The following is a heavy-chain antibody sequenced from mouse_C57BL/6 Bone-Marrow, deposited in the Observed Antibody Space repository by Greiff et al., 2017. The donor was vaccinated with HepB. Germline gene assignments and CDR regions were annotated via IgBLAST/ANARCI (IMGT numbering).Heavy chain of an antibody. J-gene: IGHJ4*01. Sequence: ESGPGLVKPSQSLSLTCSVTGYSITSGYYWNWIRQFPGNKLEWMGYISYDGSNNYNPSLKNRISITRDTSKNQFFLKLNSVTTEDTATYYCARDEIYSNYVSYAMDYWGQGTSVTVSS. CDR2: ISYDGSN. V-gene: IGHV3-6*01. CDR1: GYSITSGYY. D-gene: IGHD2-5*01. CDR3: ARDEIYSNYVSYAMDY.